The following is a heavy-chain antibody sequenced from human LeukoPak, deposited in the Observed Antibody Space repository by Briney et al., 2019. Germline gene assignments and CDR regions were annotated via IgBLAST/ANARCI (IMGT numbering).Heavy chain of an antibody. D-gene: IGHD3-22*01. CDR3: ARLTLWYYDSSGPIDY. Sequence: SETLSLTCTVSGYSISSGYYWGWIRQPPGKGLEWIGSIYHSGSTYYNPSIKSRVTISVDTSKNQFSLKLSSVTDADTAVYYCARLTLWYYDSSGPIDYWGQGTLVTVSS. J-gene: IGHJ4*02. V-gene: IGHV4-38-2*02. CDR1: GYSISSGYY. CDR2: IYHSGST.